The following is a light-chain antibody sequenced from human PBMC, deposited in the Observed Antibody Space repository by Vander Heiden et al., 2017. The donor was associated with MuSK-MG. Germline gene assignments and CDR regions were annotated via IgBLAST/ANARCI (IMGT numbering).Light chain of an antibody. CDR1: QSVSSY. Sequence: EIVLTQSPATLSLSPGERATLSCRASQSVSSYLAWYQQKPGQAPRLLIYDASNRATGIPARFSGSGSGTDFTLPISSLEPEDFAVYYCQQRSNWPKTFGEGTKLEIK. J-gene: IGKJ2*01. CDR3: QQRSNWPKT. CDR2: DAS. V-gene: IGKV3-11*01.